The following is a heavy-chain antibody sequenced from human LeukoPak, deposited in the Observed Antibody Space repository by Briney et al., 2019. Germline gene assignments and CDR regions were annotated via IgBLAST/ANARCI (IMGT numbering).Heavy chain of an antibody. J-gene: IGHJ4*02. CDR1: GGSISSSSYY. Sequence: PSETLSLTCTVSGGSISSSSYYWGWIRQPPGKGLEWIGSIYYSGSTNYNPSLKSRVTISVDTSKNQFSLKLSSVTAADTAVYYCASNGGIAAGGSDYWGQGTLVTVSS. D-gene: IGHD6-13*01. CDR3: ASNGGIAAGGSDY. V-gene: IGHV4-39*07. CDR2: IYYSGST.